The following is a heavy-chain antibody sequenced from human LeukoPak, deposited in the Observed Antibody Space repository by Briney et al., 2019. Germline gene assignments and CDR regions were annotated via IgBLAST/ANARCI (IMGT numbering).Heavy chain of an antibody. CDR1: GFTFSTYW. CDR3: ASIPYYDSSGYYYGLHDAFDI. Sequence: GGSLRLSCAASGFTFSTYWMHWVRQAPGKGLVWVSSINPDGTTTSYADSVKGRFTISRDNAKDTVYLQMNSLRAEDTAVYYCASIPYYDSSGYYYGLHDAFDIWGQGTMVTVSS. J-gene: IGHJ3*02. V-gene: IGHV3-74*01. D-gene: IGHD3-22*01. CDR2: INPDGTTT.